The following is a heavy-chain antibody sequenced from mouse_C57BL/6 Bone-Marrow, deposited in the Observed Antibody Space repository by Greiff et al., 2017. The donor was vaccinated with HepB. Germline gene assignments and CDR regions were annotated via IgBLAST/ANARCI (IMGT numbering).Heavy chain of an antibody. Sequence: VQLQQSGAELVKPGASVKMSCKASGYTFTSYWITWVKQRPGQGLEWIGDIYPGSGSTNYNEKFKSKATLTVDTSSSTAYMQLSSLTSEDSAVYYCAINYYGSSYDYWGQGTTLTVSS. J-gene: IGHJ2*01. CDR1: GYTFTSYW. CDR3: AINYYGSSYDY. V-gene: IGHV1-55*01. CDR2: IYPGSGST. D-gene: IGHD1-1*01.